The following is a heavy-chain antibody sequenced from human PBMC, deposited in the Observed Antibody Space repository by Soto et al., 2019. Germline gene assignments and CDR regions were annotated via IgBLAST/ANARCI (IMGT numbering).Heavy chain of an antibody. CDR3: AWGSRDDAFDI. V-gene: IGHV4-34*01. Sequence: SETLSLTCAVYGGSFSGYYWSWIRQPPGKGLEWGGEINHSGSTNYNPSLKSRVTISVDTFKNQFSRNLISVTAADTAVYYCAWGSRDDAFDIWGQGTMVTVSS. CDR2: INHSGST. J-gene: IGHJ3*02. CDR1: GGSFSGYY.